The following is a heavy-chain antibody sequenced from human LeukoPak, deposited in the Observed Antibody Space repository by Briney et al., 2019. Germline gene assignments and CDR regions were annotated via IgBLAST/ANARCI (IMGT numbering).Heavy chain of an antibody. Sequence: KPGESLKISCKGSGYSFTSYWIGWVRQMPGKGLEWMGRIDPSDSYTNYSPSFQGHVTISADKSISTAYLQWSSLKASDTAMYYCARGGRYDYVWGSYRYTYWGQGTLVTVSS. D-gene: IGHD3-16*02. J-gene: IGHJ4*02. CDR3: ARGGRYDYVWGSYRYTY. CDR2: IDPSDSYT. V-gene: IGHV5-10-1*01. CDR1: GYSFTSYW.